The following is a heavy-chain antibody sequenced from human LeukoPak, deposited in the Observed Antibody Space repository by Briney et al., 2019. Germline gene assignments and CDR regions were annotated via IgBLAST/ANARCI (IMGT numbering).Heavy chain of an antibody. CDR3: TSRSHMFGGAFDI. CDR2: IKSKTDGGTT. D-gene: IGHD3-16*01. J-gene: IGHJ3*02. CDR1: GFTFSNAW. Sequence: GGSLRLSCAAAGFTFSNAWMSWVRRAPGRGLEWVGRIKSKTDGGTTDYAAPVKGRFTISRDDSKNTLSLQMNSLKTEDTAVYYCTSRSHMFGGAFDIWGQGTMVTVSS. V-gene: IGHV3-15*01.